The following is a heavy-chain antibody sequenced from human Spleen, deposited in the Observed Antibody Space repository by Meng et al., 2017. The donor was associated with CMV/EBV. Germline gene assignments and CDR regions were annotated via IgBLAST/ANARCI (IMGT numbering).Heavy chain of an antibody. V-gene: IGHV4-30-4*01. Sequence: QALLRGSAPGLFQPSQTLSLISTVSGGPIRRGDYYWSWFRQPPGKGLEWIGYIYYSGSTYSNASLKSRVTISIDRSKNQFSLKLSSVTAADTAVYYCARDRKHYGERGWFDPWGQGTLVTVSS. CDR3: ARDRKHYGERGWFDP. J-gene: IGHJ5*02. CDR1: GGPIRRGDYY. D-gene: IGHD4-17*01. CDR2: IYYSGST.